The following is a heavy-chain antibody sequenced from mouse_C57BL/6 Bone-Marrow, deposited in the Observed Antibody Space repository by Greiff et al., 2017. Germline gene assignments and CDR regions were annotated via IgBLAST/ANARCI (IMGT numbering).Heavy chain of an antibody. V-gene: IGHV1-55*01. J-gene: IGHJ2*01. D-gene: IGHD2-4*01. CDR3: ARGGLRREYYFDY. CDR1: GYTFTSYW. Sequence: VQLQQPGAELVKPGASVKMSCKASGYTFTSYWITWVKQRPGQGLEWIGDIYPGSGSTNYNEKFKSKATRTVDTSSSTAYMQLSSLTSEDSAVYYCARGGLRREYYFDYWGQGTTLTVSS. CDR2: IYPGSGST.